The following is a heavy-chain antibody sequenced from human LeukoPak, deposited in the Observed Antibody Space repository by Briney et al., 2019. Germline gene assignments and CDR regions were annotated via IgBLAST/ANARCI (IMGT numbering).Heavy chain of an antibody. V-gene: IGHV3-21*01. J-gene: IGHJ6*04. CDR3: AREVTMVRGADYGMDV. CDR1: GFTFSSYS. Sequence: GGSLRLSWAASGFTFSSYSMNWVRQAPEKGLEWVSSISSSSSYIYYADSVKGRFTISRDNAKNSLYLQMNSLRAEDTAVYYCAREVTMVRGADYGMDVWGKGTTVTVSS. D-gene: IGHD3-10*01. CDR2: ISSSSSYI.